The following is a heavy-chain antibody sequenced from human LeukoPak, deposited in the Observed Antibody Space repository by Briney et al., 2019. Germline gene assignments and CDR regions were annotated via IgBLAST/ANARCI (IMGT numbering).Heavy chain of an antibody. CDR3: ARDSYYYDSSGYYYDYFDY. Sequence: GGSLRLSCAASGFTFSSYSMNWVRQAPGKGLEWVSSISSSSSYIYCADSVKGRFTISRDNAKNSLYLQMNSLRAEDTAVYYCARDSYYYDSSGYYYDYFDYWGQGTLVTVSS. J-gene: IGHJ4*02. CDR2: ISSSSSYI. CDR1: GFTFSSYS. V-gene: IGHV3-21*01. D-gene: IGHD3-22*01.